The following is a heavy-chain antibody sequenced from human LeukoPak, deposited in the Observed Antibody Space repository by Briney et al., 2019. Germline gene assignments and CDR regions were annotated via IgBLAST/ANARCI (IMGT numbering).Heavy chain of an antibody. CDR2: ISDSSSYI. CDR3: ASYGFKDYYYYMDV. V-gene: IGHV3-21*01. CDR1: GFTFSSYW. J-gene: IGHJ6*03. Sequence: GGSLRLSCAASGFTFSSYWMNWVRQAPGKGLEWVSSISDSSSYIYYADSVKGRFTISRDNAKNSLYLQMNSLRAEDTAVYYCASYGFKDYYYYMDVWGKGTTVTVSS. D-gene: IGHD3-10*01.